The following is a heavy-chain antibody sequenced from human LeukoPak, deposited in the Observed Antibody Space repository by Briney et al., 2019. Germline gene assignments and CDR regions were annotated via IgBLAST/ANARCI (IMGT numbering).Heavy chain of an antibody. D-gene: IGHD4-17*01. CDR1: GGSISSYY. CDR2: IYYSGST. Sequence: PSGTLSLTCTVSGGSISSYYWSWIRQPPGKGLEWIGYIYYSGSTNYNPSLKSRVTISVDTSKNQFSLKLSSVTAADTAVYYCARENGDYAYTYDYWGQGTLVTVSS. CDR3: ARENGDYAYTYDY. V-gene: IGHV4-59*01. J-gene: IGHJ4*02.